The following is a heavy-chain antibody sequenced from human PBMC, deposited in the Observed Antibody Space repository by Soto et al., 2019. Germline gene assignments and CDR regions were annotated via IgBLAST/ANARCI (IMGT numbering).Heavy chain of an antibody. CDR1: NGSFSVYY. D-gene: IGHD2-2*01. CDR2: INHSGST. V-gene: IGHV4-34*01. J-gene: IGHJ3*02. Sequence: QVQLQQWGAGLLKPSETLSLTCAVYNGSFSVYYWTWIRQPPGKGLEWIGEINHSGSTNYNPSPKSRVTISVDTSKNQFSLKLSSVTAPDTAVYYCARDSTRRGTCDIWGQGTMVTVSS. CDR3: ARDSTRRGTCDI.